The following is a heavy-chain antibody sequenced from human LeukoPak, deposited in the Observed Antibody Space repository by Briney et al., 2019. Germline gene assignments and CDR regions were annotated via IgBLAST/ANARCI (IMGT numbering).Heavy chain of an antibody. CDR2: INPNSGGT. J-gene: IGHJ1*01. CDR3: ARDQVNSSSWLQH. Sequence: ASVKVSCKASGYTFTGYYINWVRQAPGQGLEWMGWINPNSGGTNYAQKFQGRVTMTRDTSISTAYMELSRLRSDDTAVYYCARDQVNSSSWLQHWGQGTLVTVSS. V-gene: IGHV1-2*02. CDR1: GYTFTGYY. D-gene: IGHD6-13*01.